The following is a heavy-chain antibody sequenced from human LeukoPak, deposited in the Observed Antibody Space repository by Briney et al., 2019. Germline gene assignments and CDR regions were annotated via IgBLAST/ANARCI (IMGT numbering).Heavy chain of an antibody. Sequence: AGGSLRLSCAASGFTFSRSAVSWVRQAPGKGLEWVSTINGGGGATQYADSVTGRFTISSYASKNTLYLQMNSLRTEDTAVYYCAKANPTPRGVNFDYWGQGTLVTVSS. CDR3: AKANPTPRGVNFDY. CDR1: GFTFSRSA. D-gene: IGHD3-10*01. CDR2: INGGGGAT. J-gene: IGHJ4*02. V-gene: IGHV3-23*01.